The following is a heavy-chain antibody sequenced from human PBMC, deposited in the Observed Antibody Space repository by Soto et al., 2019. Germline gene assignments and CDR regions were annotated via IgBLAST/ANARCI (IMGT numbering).Heavy chain of an antibody. D-gene: IGHD3-22*01. Sequence: ASVKVSCTASGYTFTGYYMHWVRQAPGQGLEWMGWINPNSGGTNYAQKFQGWVTMTRDTSISTAYMELSRLRSDDTAVYYCARGADYDSSGIRLNWFDPWGQGTLVTVSS. CDR1: GYTFTGYY. V-gene: IGHV1-2*04. CDR3: ARGADYDSSGIRLNWFDP. J-gene: IGHJ5*02. CDR2: INPNSGGT.